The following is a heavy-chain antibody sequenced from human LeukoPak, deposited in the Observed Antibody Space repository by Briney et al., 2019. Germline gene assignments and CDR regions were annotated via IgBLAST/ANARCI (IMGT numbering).Heavy chain of an antibody. D-gene: IGHD2-2*01. Sequence: SETLSLTCTVSGGSISSYYWSWIRQPAGKGLEWIGRIYTSGSTNYNPSLKSRVTMSVDTSKNQFSLKLSSVTAADTAVYYCARVWDIVVVPAADFVMDVWDKGTTVTVSS. V-gene: IGHV4-4*07. CDR2: IYTSGST. J-gene: IGHJ6*03. CDR3: ARVWDIVVVPAADFVMDV. CDR1: GGSISSYY.